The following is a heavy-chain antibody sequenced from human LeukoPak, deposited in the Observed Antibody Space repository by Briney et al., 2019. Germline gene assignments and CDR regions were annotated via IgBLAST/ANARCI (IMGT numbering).Heavy chain of an antibody. CDR1: GFTFSSYA. J-gene: IGHJ4*02. CDR3: ARAGGRTTVTSPLVDY. CDR2: ISYDGSNK. D-gene: IGHD4-17*01. Sequence: QRGRSLRLSCAASGFTFSSYAMHWVRQAPGKGLEGVAVISYDGSNKYYADSVKGRFTISRDNSKNTLYLQMNSLRAEDTAVYYCARAGGRTTVTSPLVDYWGQGTLVTVSS. V-gene: IGHV3-30-3*01.